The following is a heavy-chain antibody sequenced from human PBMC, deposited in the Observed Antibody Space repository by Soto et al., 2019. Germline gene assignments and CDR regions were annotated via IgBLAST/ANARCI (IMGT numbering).Heavy chain of an antibody. J-gene: IGHJ6*03. CDR2: ISAFNGNT. V-gene: IGHV1-18*01. CDR3: ARDRGVAPPVAGNTHYYYSMDV. Sequence: QDQLVQSGAEVKKPGASVTVSCKASGYSFTNYGVTWVRQAPGQGLEWMGWISAFNGNTHYAQNLQGRVTMTTDASTMTAYMGLGSLRSDDTAVYYCARDRGVAPPVAGNTHYYYSMDVWGKGATVTVSS. CDR1: GYSFTNYG. D-gene: IGHD6-19*01.